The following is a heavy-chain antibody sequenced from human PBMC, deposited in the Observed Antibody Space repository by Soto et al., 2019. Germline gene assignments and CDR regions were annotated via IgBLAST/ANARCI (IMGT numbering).Heavy chain of an antibody. CDR2: IIPIFGTA. J-gene: IGHJ6*02. D-gene: IGHD5-18*01. Sequence: SVKVSCKASGGTFSSYAISCVRQAPGQVLEWMGGIIPIFGTANYAQKFQGRVTITADKSTSTAYMELSSLRSEDTAVYYCARGDTAMVSSTAYYYGMDVWGQGTTVTVSS. CDR3: ARGDTAMVSSTAYYYGMDV. CDR1: GGTFSSYA. V-gene: IGHV1-69*06.